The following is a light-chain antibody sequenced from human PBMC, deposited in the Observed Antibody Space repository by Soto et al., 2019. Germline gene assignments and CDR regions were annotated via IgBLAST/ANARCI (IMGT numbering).Light chain of an antibody. CDR3: QQRHSSPWT. V-gene: IGKV1-5*03. Sequence: DIQMTQSPSTLSASVGDRVTITCRASQSLDGRLAWYQQKPGQAPRVLIYKSSNSVGGVPSRCSGSASGTEFTLSIGSLQADDFAAYYCQQRHSSPWTFGQGTTVEVK. CDR1: QSLDGR. CDR2: KSS. J-gene: IGKJ1*01.